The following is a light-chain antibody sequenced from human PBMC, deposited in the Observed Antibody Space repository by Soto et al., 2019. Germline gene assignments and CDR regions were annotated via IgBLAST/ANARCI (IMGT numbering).Light chain of an antibody. CDR3: QQYDSYPYT. CDR1: QSISTW. J-gene: IGKJ2*01. CDR2: KAS. V-gene: IGKV1-5*03. Sequence: DIKMTQSPSILPASVGDRATITCRASQSISTWLAWYQQQPGKSPMRLIYKASSLQIGVPSRFSGSGSGTQFTLTINTLQPDDFATYYCQQYDSYPYTFGQGTKLEIK.